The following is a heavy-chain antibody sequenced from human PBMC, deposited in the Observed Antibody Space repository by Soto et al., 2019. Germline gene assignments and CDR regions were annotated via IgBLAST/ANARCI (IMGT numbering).Heavy chain of an antibody. J-gene: IGHJ4*02. CDR3: ARGGIAAAAPPDY. Sequence: QVQLQDSGPGLVKPSQALSLTCTVSGGSISSGGYYWSWIRQHPGKGLEWIGYIYYSGSTYYNPSLKSRVTISVDTSKNQFSLKLSSVTAVDTAVYYCARGGIAAAAPPDYWGQATLVTVSS. D-gene: IGHD6-13*01. V-gene: IGHV4-31*03. CDR2: IYYSGST. CDR1: GGSISSGGYY.